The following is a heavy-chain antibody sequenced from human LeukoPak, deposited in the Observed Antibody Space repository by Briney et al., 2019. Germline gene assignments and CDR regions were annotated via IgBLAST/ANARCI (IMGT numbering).Heavy chain of an antibody. D-gene: IGHD6-13*01. CDR3: ARALRIAAAGYYYYYMDV. CDR1: GFTFSSYW. Sequence: GGSLRLSFAASGFTFSSYWMHWVRQAPGKGLVWVSRMNTDGSSTSYADSVKGRFTISRDNAKNTLYLQMNSLRAEDTAVYYCARALRIAAAGYYYYYMDVWGKGTTVTVSS. V-gene: IGHV3-74*01. J-gene: IGHJ6*03. CDR2: MNTDGSST.